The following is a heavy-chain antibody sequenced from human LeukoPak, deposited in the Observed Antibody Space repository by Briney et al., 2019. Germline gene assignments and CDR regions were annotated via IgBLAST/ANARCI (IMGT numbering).Heavy chain of an antibody. CDR3: ARGWTTVTAGYNWFDP. CDR1: GGSISSSSYY. CDR2: IYHSGST. V-gene: IGHV4-39*07. J-gene: IGHJ5*02. D-gene: IGHD4-17*01. Sequence: PSETLSLTCTVSGGSISSSSYYWRWIRQPPGKGPEWIGSIYHSGSTYYNPSLKSRVTISVDTSKNQFSLKLSSVTAADTAVYYCARGWTTVTAGYNWFDPWGQGTLVTVSS.